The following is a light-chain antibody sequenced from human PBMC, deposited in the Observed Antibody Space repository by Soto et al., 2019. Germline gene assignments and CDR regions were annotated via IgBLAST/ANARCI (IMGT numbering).Light chain of an antibody. V-gene: IGKV3-20*01. CDR1: QSISSSY. J-gene: IGKJ1*01. CDR3: QQYGSSSWT. CDR2: GAS. Sequence: EIVLTQSPGTLSLSPGKRATLSCRASQSISSSYLAWYQQRPGQAPRLLIYGASSRATGIPDRFSGSGSETEFTLTISRLEPEDFAVYYCQQYGSSSWTFGQGTKVEIK.